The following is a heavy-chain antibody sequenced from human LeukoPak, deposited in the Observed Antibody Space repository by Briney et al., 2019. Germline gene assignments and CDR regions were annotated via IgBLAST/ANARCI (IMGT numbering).Heavy chain of an antibody. D-gene: IGHD3-9*01. J-gene: IGHJ4*02. CDR1: GGTFSSYA. CDR3: ARGDRYLYYFDY. CDR2: IIPILGIA. V-gene: IGHV1-69*04. Sequence: GASVKVSCKASGGTFSSYAISWVRQAPGQGLEWMGRIIPILGIANYAQKFQGRVTITADKSTSTAYMELSSLRSEDTAVYYCARGDRYLYYFDYWGQGTLVTVSS.